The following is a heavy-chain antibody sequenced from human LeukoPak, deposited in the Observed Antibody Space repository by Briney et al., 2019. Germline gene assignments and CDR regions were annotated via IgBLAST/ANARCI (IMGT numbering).Heavy chain of an antibody. CDR3: ARVEVVAATPFDY. V-gene: IGHV1-3*01. J-gene: IGHJ4*02. Sequence: GASVKVSYKASGYTFTSYAMHWVRQAPGQRLEWMGWINAGNGNTKYSQKFQGRVTITRDTSASTAYMELSSLRSEDTAVYYCARVEVVAATPFDYWGQGTLVTVSS. D-gene: IGHD2-15*01. CDR1: GYTFTSYA. CDR2: INAGNGNT.